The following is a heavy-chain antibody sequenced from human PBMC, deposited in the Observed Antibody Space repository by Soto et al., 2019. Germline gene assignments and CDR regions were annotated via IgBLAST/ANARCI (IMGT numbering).Heavy chain of an antibody. CDR3: TRDIDSST. Sequence: GGSLRLSCAASGFTFSTYAISWVRQTPGKGLEWVSVISGSGDFTYFADSVKGRFTISRDNPKNTVYLQMNGLRAEDTAVYYCTRDIDSSTWGQGTLVTVSS. D-gene: IGHD2-2*01. CDR2: ISGSGDFT. CDR1: GFTFSTYA. V-gene: IGHV3-23*01. J-gene: IGHJ4*02.